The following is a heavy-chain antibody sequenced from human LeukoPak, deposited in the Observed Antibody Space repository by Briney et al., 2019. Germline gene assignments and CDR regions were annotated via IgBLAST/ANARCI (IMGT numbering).Heavy chain of an antibody. J-gene: IGHJ4*02. D-gene: IGHD3-10*01. CDR3: ARGFPMVRGVPPGY. Sequence: ASVKVSCKASGYTFTSYAMHWVRQAPGQRLEWMGWINAGNGNTKYSQKFQGRVTITRDTSASTAYMELSSLRSEDTAVYYCARGFPMVRGVPPGYWGQGTLVTVSS. V-gene: IGHV1-3*01. CDR1: GYTFTSYA. CDR2: INAGNGNT.